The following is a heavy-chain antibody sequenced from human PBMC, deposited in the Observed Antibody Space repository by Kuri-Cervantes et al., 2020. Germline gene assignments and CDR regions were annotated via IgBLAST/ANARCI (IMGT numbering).Heavy chain of an antibody. D-gene: IGHD6-19*01. CDR3: ARDISSGWYGWFDP. Sequence: SEPLSLTCPVSGGSISSYYWSWIRQPPGKGLEWIGYIYYSGSTNYNPSLKSRVTISVDTSKNQFSLKLSSVTAADTAVYYCARDISSGWYGWFDPWGQGTLVTVSS. CDR1: GGSISSYY. V-gene: IGHV4-59*01. J-gene: IGHJ5*02. CDR2: IYYSGST.